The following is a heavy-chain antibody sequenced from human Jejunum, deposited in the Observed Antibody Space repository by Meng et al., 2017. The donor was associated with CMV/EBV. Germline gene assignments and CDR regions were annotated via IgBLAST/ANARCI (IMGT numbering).Heavy chain of an antibody. J-gene: IGHJ2*01. CDR2: ISPYNGNT. V-gene: IGHV1-18*01. D-gene: IGHD3-22*01. CDR3: AKGGGYDSRGYANWYFDL. Sequence: QAQLVQSGAEVKKPGASVTVSCKASGYSFSNCYIPWVRQAPGQGLEWMGGISPYNGNTDHAQNFQGRVTMTTDTSTSTAYMELRSLRSDDAAVYYCAKGGGYDSRGYANWYFDLWGRGTLVTVSS. CDR1: GYSFSNCY.